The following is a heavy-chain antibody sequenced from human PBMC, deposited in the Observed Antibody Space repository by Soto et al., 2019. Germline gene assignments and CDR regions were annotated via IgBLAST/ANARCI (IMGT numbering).Heavy chain of an antibody. J-gene: IGHJ4*02. CDR2: ISTSGRDT. D-gene: IGHD3-22*01. V-gene: IGHV3-11*06. CDR1: GFNFSDYY. Sequence: PGGSLRLSCAASGFNFSDYYMTWSRQAPGKGLEWISYISTSGRDTEYADSVKGRFLISRDNAKRSLYLQMNSLRVEDTAVYYCARWLEVLTTSDSWGQGALVTVSS. CDR3: ARWLEVLTTSDS.